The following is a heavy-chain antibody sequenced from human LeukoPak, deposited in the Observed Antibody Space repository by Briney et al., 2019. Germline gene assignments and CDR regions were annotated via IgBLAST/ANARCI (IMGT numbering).Heavy chain of an antibody. Sequence: SETLSLTCNVSGVSITTHFWNWIRLSPGRGLEWIGYVWYGGSTKYNPSFQHRLTISLDTSKNQFSLEMTSVTAADTAVYYCARFGPHLLNNFDSWGQGTLVTVSS. V-gene: IGHV4-59*08. CDR3: ARFGPHLLNNFDS. CDR2: VWYGGST. D-gene: IGHD3-16*01. J-gene: IGHJ4*02. CDR1: GVSITTHF.